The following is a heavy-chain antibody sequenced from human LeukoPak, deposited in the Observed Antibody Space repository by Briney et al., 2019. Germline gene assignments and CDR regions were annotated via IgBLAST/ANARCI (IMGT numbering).Heavy chain of an antibody. J-gene: IGHJ6*03. CDR1: GFTVSGNY. Sequence: GGSLRLSCAVSGFTVSGNYMSWVRQAPGKGLEWVSLIYSGGTTYYADSVKGRFTISRDNSKNTLYLQMNSLRAEDTAVYYCARHVRSAGPARKKAWYYYYMDVWGKGTTVTISS. D-gene: IGHD6-13*01. V-gene: IGHV3-53*05. CDR3: ARHVRSAGPARKKAWYYYYMDV. CDR2: IYSGGTT.